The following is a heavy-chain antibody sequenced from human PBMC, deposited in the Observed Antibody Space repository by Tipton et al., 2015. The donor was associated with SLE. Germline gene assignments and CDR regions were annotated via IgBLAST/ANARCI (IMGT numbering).Heavy chain of an antibody. CDR1: GGTIRNDGYY. Sequence: TLSLTCTVSGGTIRNDGYYWSWIRQHPGKGLECIGYVYYSGSAYYNPSLKSRVSISVDTSKIHFSLRLTSVTAADTAVYYCARFYYDASGYQAVDYWGQGTLITVSS. CDR2: VYYSGSA. CDR3: ARFYYDASGYQAVDY. D-gene: IGHD3-22*01. J-gene: IGHJ4*02. V-gene: IGHV4-31*03.